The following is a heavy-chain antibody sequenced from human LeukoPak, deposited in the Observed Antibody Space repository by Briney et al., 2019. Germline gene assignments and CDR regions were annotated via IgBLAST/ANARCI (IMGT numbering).Heavy chain of an antibody. J-gene: IGHJ4*02. CDR3: ARAVRSSSWYDYYFDY. CDR1: GFTFSSYA. Sequence: GGSLRLSCAASGFTFSSYAMHWVRQAPGKGLEWVAVISYDGSNKYYADSVKGRFTISRDNSKNTLYLQMNSLRAEDTAVYYCARAVRSSSWYDYYFDYWGQGTLVTVSS. V-gene: IGHV3-30*14. D-gene: IGHD6-13*01. CDR2: ISYDGSNK.